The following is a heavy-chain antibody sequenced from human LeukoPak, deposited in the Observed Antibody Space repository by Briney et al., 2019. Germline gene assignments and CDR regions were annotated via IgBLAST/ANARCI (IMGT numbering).Heavy chain of an antibody. V-gene: IGHV4-4*07. CDR1: GGSISSYY. D-gene: IGHD6-13*01. J-gene: IGHJ6*03. CDR3: VTDRVAAAGTGYYYYYMDV. CDR2: IYTSGST. Sequence: SETLSLTCTVSGGSISSYYWSWIRQPAGKGLEWIGRIYTSGSTNYNPSLKSRVTMSVDTSKNQFSLKLSSVTAADTAVYYCVTDRVAAAGTGYYYYYMDVWGKGTTVTVSS.